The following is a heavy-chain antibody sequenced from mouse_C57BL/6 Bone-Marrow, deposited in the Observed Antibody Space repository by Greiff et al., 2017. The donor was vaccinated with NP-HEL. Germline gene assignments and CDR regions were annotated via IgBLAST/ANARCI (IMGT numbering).Heavy chain of an antibody. V-gene: IGHV1-64*01. J-gene: IGHJ3*01. CDR1: GYTFTSYW. CDR3: AREHRGRLRPACFAY. Sequence: QVQLQQPGAELVKPGASVKLSCKASGYTFTSYWMHWVKQRPGQGLEWIGMIHPNSGSTNYNEKFKSKATLTVDKSSSTAYMQLSSLTSEDSAVYYCAREHRGRLRPACFAYWGQGTLVTVSS. D-gene: IGHD3-2*02. CDR2: IHPNSGST.